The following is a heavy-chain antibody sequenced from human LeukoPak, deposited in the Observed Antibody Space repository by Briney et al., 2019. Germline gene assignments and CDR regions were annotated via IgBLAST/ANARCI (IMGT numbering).Heavy chain of an antibody. CDR1: GFTFSSYS. Sequence: GGSLRLSCAASGFTFSSYSMSWVRQAPGKGLEWVANIKQDGSEKNYVGSVKGRFTIARDNAKNSLSLHMKSLRVEDSAVYYCARLRNMIRGVMTWTSGRFFMDVWGKGTTVTVSS. D-gene: IGHD3-10*01. CDR3: ARLRNMIRGVMTWTSGRFFMDV. CDR2: IKQDGSEK. V-gene: IGHV3-7*01. J-gene: IGHJ6*01.